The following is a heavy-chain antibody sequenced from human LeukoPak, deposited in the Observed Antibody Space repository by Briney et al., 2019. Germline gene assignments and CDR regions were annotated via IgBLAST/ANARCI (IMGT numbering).Heavy chain of an antibody. Sequence: ASVKVSCKASGYTFTGYYMHWVREAPGQGLEWMGWINPSSGGTNYAQKFQGRVTMTRETSISTAYMELSRLRSDDTAVYYCARATIFGVVIPDYWGQGTLVTVSS. CDR2: INPSSGGT. CDR3: ARATIFGVVIPDY. D-gene: IGHD3-3*01. J-gene: IGHJ4*02. V-gene: IGHV1-2*02. CDR1: GYTFTGYY.